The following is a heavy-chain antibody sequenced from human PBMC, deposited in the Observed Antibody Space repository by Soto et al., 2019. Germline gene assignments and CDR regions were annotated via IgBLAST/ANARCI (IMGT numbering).Heavy chain of an antibody. CDR1: GGSFSGYY. J-gene: IGHJ4*02. V-gene: IGHV4-34*01. D-gene: IGHD3-22*01. CDR3: ARVPYYYGSGSARYYDSSGYFY. CDR2: INNSGST. Sequence: SETLSLTCAVYGGSFSGYYWSWIRQPPGKGLEWIGEINNSGSTNYNASLKSRVTISVDTSKNQFSLKLSSVTAADTAVYYCARVPYYYGSGSARYYDSSGYFYWGQGALVTVSS.